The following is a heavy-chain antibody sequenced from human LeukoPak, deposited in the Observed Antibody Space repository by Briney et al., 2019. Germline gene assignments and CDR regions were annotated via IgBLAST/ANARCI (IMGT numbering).Heavy chain of an antibody. CDR3: ARDRLEGHFDY. CDR2: IYYSGGT. Sequence: PSETLSLTCTVSGDSISSYYWSWIRQPPGKGLEWIGYIYYSGGTNYNPSLKSRVTISVDTSKNQFSLKLSSVTAADTAVYYCARDRLEGHFDYWGQGTLVTVSS. CDR1: GDSISSYY. V-gene: IGHV4-59*01. J-gene: IGHJ4*02.